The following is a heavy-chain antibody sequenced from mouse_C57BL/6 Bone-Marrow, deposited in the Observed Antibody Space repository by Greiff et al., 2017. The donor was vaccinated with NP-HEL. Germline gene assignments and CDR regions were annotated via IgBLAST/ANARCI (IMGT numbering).Heavy chain of an antibody. CDR2: ISYDGSN. V-gene: IGHV3-6*01. CDR1: GYSITSGYY. Sequence: EVQLQESGPGLVKPSQSLSLTCSVTGYSITSGYYWNWIRQFPGNKLEWMGYISYDGSNNYNPSLKNRISITRDTSKNQFFLKLNSVTTEDTATYYCARAGYPLFDYWGQGTTLTVSS. CDR3: ARAGYPLFDY. J-gene: IGHJ2*01. D-gene: IGHD2-2*01.